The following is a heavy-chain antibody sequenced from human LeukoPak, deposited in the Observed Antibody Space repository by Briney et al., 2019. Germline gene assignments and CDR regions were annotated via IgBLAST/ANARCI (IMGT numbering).Heavy chain of an antibody. Sequence: GGSLRLSCAASGFTFSSYAMHWVRQAPGEGLEWVAVISYDGSNKKYADSVKGRLTISRDNDKKTLYLQMNSLRADDTAMYYCARGFPHYYDSRGIKFDYWGQGTLVTVSS. CDR1: GFTFSSYA. D-gene: IGHD3-22*01. CDR2: ISYDGSNK. V-gene: IGHV3-30*04. CDR3: ARGFPHYYDSRGIKFDY. J-gene: IGHJ4*02.